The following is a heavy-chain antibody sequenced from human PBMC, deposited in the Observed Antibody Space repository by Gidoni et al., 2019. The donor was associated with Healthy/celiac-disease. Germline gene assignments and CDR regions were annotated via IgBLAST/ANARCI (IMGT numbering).Heavy chain of an antibody. CDR3: ARDPLGSGFDY. J-gene: IGHJ4*02. CDR1: RGSISSYY. V-gene: IGHV4-59*01. D-gene: IGHD7-27*01. CDR2: ISYGGSP. Sequence: QVQLQESGAVLVKPSETLSLTCTVPRGSISSYYWSWIRQPPGNGLEWIVYISYGGSPHYNPSRKSRVTISVDTSKNQFSQKLSSVTAADTAVYYCARDPLGSGFDYWGQGTLVTVSS.